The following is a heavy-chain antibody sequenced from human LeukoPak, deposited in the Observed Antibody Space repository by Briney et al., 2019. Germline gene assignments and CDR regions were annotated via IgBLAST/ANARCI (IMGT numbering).Heavy chain of an antibody. J-gene: IGHJ4*02. V-gene: IGHV3-30*02. CDR1: GFTFSSYD. D-gene: IGHD2-15*01. CDR2: IRYDGSNK. CDR3: ASAANRPFDY. Sequence: GESLRLSCAASGFTFSSYDMHWVRQAPGKGLEWVAFIRYDGSNKYYADSVKGRFTISRDNSKNTLYLQMNSLRAEDTAVYYCASAANRPFDYWGQGTLVTVSS.